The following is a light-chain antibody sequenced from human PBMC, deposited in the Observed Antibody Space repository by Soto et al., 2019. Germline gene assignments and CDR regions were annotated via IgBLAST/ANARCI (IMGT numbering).Light chain of an antibody. V-gene: IGLV1-44*01. Sequence: QSVLTQPPSASGTPGQRVTISCSGDSSNIGSYTVNWYQQLPGTAPKLLIYNNNHRPSGVPDRFSGSKSGTSASLAISGRQSDDESDYYCVAWDDSLNGLDVFGTGTKLTVL. CDR1: SSNIGSYT. CDR3: VAWDDSLNGLDV. CDR2: NNN. J-gene: IGLJ1*01.